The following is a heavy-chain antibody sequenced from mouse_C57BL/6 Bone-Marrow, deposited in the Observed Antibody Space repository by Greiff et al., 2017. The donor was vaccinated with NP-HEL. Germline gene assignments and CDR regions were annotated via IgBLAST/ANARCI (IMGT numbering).Heavy chain of an antibody. CDR2: INPYNGGT. CDR3: AKSLLVRFAY. D-gene: IGHD2-1*01. V-gene: IGHV1-19*01. J-gene: IGHJ3*01. CDR1: GYTFTDYY. Sequence: VQLQQSGPVLVKPGASVKMSCKASGYTFTDYYMNWVKQSHGKSLEWIGVINPYNGGTSYNQKFKGKATLTVDKSSSTAYMELNSLTSEDSAVYYCAKSLLVRFAYWGQGTLVTVSA.